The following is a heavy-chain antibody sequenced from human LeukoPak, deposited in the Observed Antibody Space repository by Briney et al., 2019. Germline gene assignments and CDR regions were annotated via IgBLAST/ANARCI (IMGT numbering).Heavy chain of an antibody. V-gene: IGHV4-61*02. Sequence: SETLSLTCTVSGGSISSGSYYWSWIRQPAGKGLEWIGRIYTSGSTNYNPSLKSRVTISVDTSKNQFSLKLSSVTAADTAVYYCARDGLGYCSGGSCYSLWGQGTLVTVSS. D-gene: IGHD2-15*01. CDR2: IYTSGST. CDR1: GGSISSGSYY. J-gene: IGHJ4*02. CDR3: ARDGLGYCSGGSCYSL.